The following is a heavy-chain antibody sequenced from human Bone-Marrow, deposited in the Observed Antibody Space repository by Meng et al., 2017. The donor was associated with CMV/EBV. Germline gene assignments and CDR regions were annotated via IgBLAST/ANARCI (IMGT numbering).Heavy chain of an antibody. J-gene: IGHJ6*02. D-gene: IGHD3-3*01. CDR1: GFTFSNYN. CDR2: ISSSSSYI. V-gene: IGHV3-21*01. CDR3: ARDGWSPGGFDV. Sequence: GGSLRLSCAASGFTFSNYNMGWVRQAPGKGLEWVSSISSSSSYIYFADSVKGRFTISRDNAKSPLYLQMNSLRAEDTAVYYCARDGWSPGGFDVWGQGNTVTVSS.